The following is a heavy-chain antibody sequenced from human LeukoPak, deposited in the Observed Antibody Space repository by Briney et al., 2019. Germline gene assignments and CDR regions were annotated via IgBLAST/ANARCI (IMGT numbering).Heavy chain of an antibody. Sequence: GASLQISCKGSGYSFTSYWIGWVRQLPGKGLEWMGIIYPGDSDTRYSPSFQGQVTISADKSISTAYLQWSSLKASDTAMYYCARKGGSSSSNFDYWGQGTLVTVSS. CDR2: IYPGDSDT. CDR3: ARKGGSSSSNFDY. CDR1: GYSFTSYW. D-gene: IGHD6-6*01. J-gene: IGHJ4*02. V-gene: IGHV5-51*01.